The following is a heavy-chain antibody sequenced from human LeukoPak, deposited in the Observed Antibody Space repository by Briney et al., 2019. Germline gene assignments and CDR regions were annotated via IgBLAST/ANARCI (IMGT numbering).Heavy chain of an antibody. V-gene: IGHV4-34*01. J-gene: IGHJ4*02. CDR2: ISHSGST. Sequence: PSETLSLTCAVYGGSFSGYYWSWIRQPPGKGLEWIGEISHSGSTNYNPSLKSRVTISVDTSKNQFSLKLSSVTAADTAVYYCARGRYSYGYPLYYFDYWGQGTLVTVSS. CDR1: GGSFSGYY. D-gene: IGHD5-18*01. CDR3: ARGRYSYGYPLYYFDY.